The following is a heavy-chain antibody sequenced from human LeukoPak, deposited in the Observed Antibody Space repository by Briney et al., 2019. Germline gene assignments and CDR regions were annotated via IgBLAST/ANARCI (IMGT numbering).Heavy chain of an antibody. CDR2: IYYSGST. CDR3: ARGAGYDP. D-gene: IGHD6-25*01. CDR1: GGSVSSGSYY. Sequence: NPSETLSLTCTVSGGSVSSGSYYWSWIRQPPGKGLEWIGYIYYSGSTNYNPSLKSRVTISVDTSKNQFSLKLSSVTAADTAVYYCARGAGYDPWGQGTLVTVSS. J-gene: IGHJ5*02. V-gene: IGHV4-61*01.